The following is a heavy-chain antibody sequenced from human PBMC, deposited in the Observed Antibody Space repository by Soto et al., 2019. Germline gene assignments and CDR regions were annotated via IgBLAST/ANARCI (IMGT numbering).Heavy chain of an antibody. Sequence: PSETLSLTCTVSGDSLSSYYWSWIRQPPGKGLEWIGYIYYTGSTNYNPSLKSRVTISLDTSKNQFSLKLTSVTAADTAVYYCARVLSLGYSYGLDYWGQGTPVTLSS. J-gene: IGHJ4*02. CDR2: IYYTGST. CDR1: GDSLSSYY. V-gene: IGHV4-59*01. CDR3: ARVLSLGYSYGLDY. D-gene: IGHD5-18*01.